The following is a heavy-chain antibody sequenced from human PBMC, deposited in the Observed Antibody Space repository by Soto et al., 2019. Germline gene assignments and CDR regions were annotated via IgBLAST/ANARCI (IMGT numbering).Heavy chain of an antibody. Sequence: ASVKVSCKASGYTFTGYYMHWVRQAPGQGLEWMGWINPNSGGTNYAQKFQGWVTMTRDTSISTAYMELSRLRSEDTAVYYCARFDYVAAFDIWGQGTMVTVSS. CDR2: INPNSGGT. V-gene: IGHV1-2*04. D-gene: IGHD4-17*01. CDR3: ARFDYVAAFDI. J-gene: IGHJ3*02. CDR1: GYTFTGYY.